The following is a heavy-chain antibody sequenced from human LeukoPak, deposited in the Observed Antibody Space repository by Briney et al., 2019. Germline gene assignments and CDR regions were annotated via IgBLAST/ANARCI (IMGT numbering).Heavy chain of an antibody. Sequence: GASVKVSCKVSGYTLTELSMHWVRQAPGKGLEWMGGFDPEDGETIYAQKFQGRVTMTEDTSTDTAYMELSSLRSEDTAVYYCATFNRDDYDILTGYYKSFGWFDPWGQGTLVTVSS. D-gene: IGHD3-9*01. CDR2: FDPEDGET. CDR1: GYTLTELS. J-gene: IGHJ5*02. CDR3: ATFNRDDYDILTGYYKSFGWFDP. V-gene: IGHV1-24*01.